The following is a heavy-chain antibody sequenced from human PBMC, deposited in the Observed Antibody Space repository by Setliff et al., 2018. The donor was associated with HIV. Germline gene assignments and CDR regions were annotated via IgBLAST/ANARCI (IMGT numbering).Heavy chain of an antibody. Sequence: SETLSLTCTVSGGSISSGGDYWSWIRQPAGKGLEWIGRIYNSGSTNYNPSLKSRLTISVDTSKNQFSLPLSSLTAADTAVYYCAREIPYSFGYYFDYWGQGTPVTVSS. CDR3: AREIPYSFGYYFDY. CDR1: GGSISSGGDY. CDR2: IYNSGST. V-gene: IGHV4-61*02. D-gene: IGHD5-18*01. J-gene: IGHJ4*02.